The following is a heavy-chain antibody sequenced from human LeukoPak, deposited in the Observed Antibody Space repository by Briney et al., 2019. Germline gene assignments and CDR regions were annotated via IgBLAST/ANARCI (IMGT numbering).Heavy chain of an antibody. CDR2: FDPEDGET. V-gene: IGHV1-24*01. Sequence: ASVKVSCKVSGYTLTELSMHRVRQAPGKGLEWMGGFDPEDGETIYAQKFQGRVTMTEDTSTDTAYMELSSLRSEDTAVCYCGGSSGWTYYFDYWGQGTLVTVSS. J-gene: IGHJ4*02. CDR3: GGSSGWTYYFDY. CDR1: GYTLTELS. D-gene: IGHD6-19*01.